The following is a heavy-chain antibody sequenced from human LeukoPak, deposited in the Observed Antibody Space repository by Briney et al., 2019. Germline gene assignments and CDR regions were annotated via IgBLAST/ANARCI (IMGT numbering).Heavy chain of an antibody. CDR1: GFSFSSYV. J-gene: IGHJ4*02. CDR3: ARDFTTYYYGSGSYDY. Sequence: GGSLRLSCAAPGFSFSSYVMSWVRQAPGKGLEWVSGISGRGGSTYYADSVKGRFTISRDNSKNTLYLQMNSLRAEDTAVYYCARDFTTYYYGSGSYDYWGQGTLVTVSS. V-gene: IGHV3-23*01. CDR2: ISGRGGST. D-gene: IGHD3-10*01.